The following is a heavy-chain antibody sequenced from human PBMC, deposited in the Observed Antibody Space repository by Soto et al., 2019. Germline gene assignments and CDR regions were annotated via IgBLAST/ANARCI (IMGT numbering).Heavy chain of an antibody. J-gene: IGHJ5*02. CDR1: GYTFTSYD. CDR2: MNPNSGNT. CDR3: ARAIRYYDFWSGYYGKWFDP. V-gene: IGHV1-8*01. D-gene: IGHD3-3*01. Sequence: ASVKVSCKASGYTFTSYDINWVRQATGQGLEWMGWMNPNSGNTGYAQKFQGRVTMTRNTSISTAYMELSSLRSEDTAVYYCARAIRYYDFWSGYYGKWFDPWGQGTLVTVSS.